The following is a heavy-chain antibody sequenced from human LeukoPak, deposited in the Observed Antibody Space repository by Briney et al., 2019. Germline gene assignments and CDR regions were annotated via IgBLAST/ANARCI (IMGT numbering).Heavy chain of an antibody. CDR3: AINYYDFWSGRLTHIDP. D-gene: IGHD3-3*01. V-gene: IGHV4-39*01. CDR1: GGSISSSSYY. J-gene: IGHJ5*02. CDR2: IYYSGST. Sequence: SETLSLTCTVSGGSISSSSYYWGWIRQPPGKGLEWIGTIYYSGSTYYNPSLKSRVTISVDTSKNQFSLKLSSVTAADTAVYYCAINYYDFWSGRLTHIDPWGQGTLVTVSS.